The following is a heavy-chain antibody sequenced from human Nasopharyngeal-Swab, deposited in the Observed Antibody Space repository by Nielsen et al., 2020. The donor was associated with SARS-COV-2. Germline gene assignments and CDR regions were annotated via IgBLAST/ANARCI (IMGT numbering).Heavy chain of an antibody. J-gene: IGHJ4*02. CDR3: ASLDSSGPTDY. Sequence: GESLKISCAASGFTLDDYGMSWVRQAPGKGLEWVSGINWNGGSTGYADSVKGRFTISRDNAKNSLYLQMNSLRAEDTALYHCASLDSSGPTDYWGQGTLVTVSS. V-gene: IGHV3-20*01. CDR1: GFTLDDYG. CDR2: INWNGGST. D-gene: IGHD6-19*01.